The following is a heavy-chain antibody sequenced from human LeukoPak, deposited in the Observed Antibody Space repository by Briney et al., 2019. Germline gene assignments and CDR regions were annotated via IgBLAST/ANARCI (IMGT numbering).Heavy chain of an antibody. J-gene: IGHJ2*01. CDR2: IYYSGST. Sequence: SETLSLTCTVSGGYISSYYWSWIRQPPGKGLEWIGYIYYSGSTNYNPSLKSRVTISVDTSKNQFSLKLSSVTAADTAVYYCARVLWFGESHFYFDLWGRGTLVTVSS. D-gene: IGHD3-10*01. CDR1: GGYISSYY. V-gene: IGHV4-59*01. CDR3: ARVLWFGESHFYFDL.